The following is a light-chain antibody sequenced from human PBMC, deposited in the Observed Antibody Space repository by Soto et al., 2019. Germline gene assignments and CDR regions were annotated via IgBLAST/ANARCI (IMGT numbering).Light chain of an antibody. CDR3: QQDFSYPLT. V-gene: IGKV1-8*01. CDR2: TAS. J-gene: IGKJ4*01. Sequence: AIRMTQSPSSFSASTGDRVTITCRASQGISRHLAWYQVKPGKATRLLIYTASYLESGVPSRFSGSGSGTDFTRTISSLQSEDFAVYYCQQDFSYPLTFGGGTKVDLK. CDR1: QGISRH.